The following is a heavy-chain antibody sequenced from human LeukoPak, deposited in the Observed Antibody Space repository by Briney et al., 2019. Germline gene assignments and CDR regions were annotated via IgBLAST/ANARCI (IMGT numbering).Heavy chain of an antibody. Sequence: ASVKVSCKASGYTFTGYYMHWVRQAPGQGLEWMGWISAYNGNTNYAQKLQGRVTMTTDTSTSTAYMELRSLRSDDTAVYYCARDQLELLSPFDYWGQGTLVTVSS. CDR1: GYTFTGYY. CDR2: ISAYNGNT. CDR3: ARDQLELLSPFDY. J-gene: IGHJ4*02. V-gene: IGHV1-18*04. D-gene: IGHD1-7*01.